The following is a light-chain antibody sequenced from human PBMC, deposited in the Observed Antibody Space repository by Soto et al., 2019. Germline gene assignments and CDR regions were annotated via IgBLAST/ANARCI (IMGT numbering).Light chain of an antibody. J-gene: IGLJ2*01. Sequence: QSVLTQPPSVSAAPGQRVTISCSGSSSNIGSYYVSWYQQLPGTAPKLLIYDNTKRPSGIPDRFSGSKSGTSATLGITGLQIGDEADYYCGTWDSSLSAVVFGGGTKLTVL. CDR3: GTWDSSLSAVV. CDR1: SSNIGSYY. V-gene: IGLV1-51*01. CDR2: DNT.